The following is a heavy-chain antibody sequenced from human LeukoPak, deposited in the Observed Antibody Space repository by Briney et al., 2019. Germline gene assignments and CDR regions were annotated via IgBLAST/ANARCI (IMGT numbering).Heavy chain of an antibody. CDR3: ASKLDYYDSSGYCDY. V-gene: IGHV3-30*04. CDR1: GFTFSGYT. J-gene: IGHJ4*02. CDR2: ISSDGRYK. Sequence: GGSLRLSCAASGFTFSGYTMHWVRQAPGKGLEWVAFISSDGRYKSHADSVKGRFTISRDNSKNTLYLQMNSLRAEDTAVYYCASKLDYYDSSGYCDYWGQGTLVTVSS. D-gene: IGHD3-22*01.